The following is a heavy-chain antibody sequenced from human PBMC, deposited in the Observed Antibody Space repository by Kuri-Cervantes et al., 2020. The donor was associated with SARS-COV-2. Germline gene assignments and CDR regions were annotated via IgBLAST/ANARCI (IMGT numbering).Heavy chain of an antibody. D-gene: IGHD3-9*01. CDR2: ISYDGSNK. CDR3: ARSPHSNYDILTGYYFGWFDP. V-gene: IGHV3-30*01. CDR1: GFTFSGHW. Sequence: GESLKISCAASGFTFSGHWIHWVRQAPGKGLEWVAVISYDGSNKYYADSVKGRFTISRDNSKNTLYLQMNSLRAEDTAVYYCARSPHSNYDILTGYYFGWFDPWGQGTLVTVSS. J-gene: IGHJ5*02.